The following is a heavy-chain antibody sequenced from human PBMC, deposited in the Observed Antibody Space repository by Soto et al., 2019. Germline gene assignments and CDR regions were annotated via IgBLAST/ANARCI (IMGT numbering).Heavy chain of an antibody. CDR3: ARVEYSYGSKWFDP. Sequence: ASVKVSCXASGYTFTSYGISWVRQAPGQGLEWMGWISAYNGNTNYAQKLQGRVTMTTDTSTSTAYMELRSLRSDDTAVYYCARVEYSYGSKWFDPWGQGTLVTVSS. V-gene: IGHV1-18*01. CDR1: GYTFTSYG. CDR2: ISAYNGNT. J-gene: IGHJ5*02. D-gene: IGHD5-18*01.